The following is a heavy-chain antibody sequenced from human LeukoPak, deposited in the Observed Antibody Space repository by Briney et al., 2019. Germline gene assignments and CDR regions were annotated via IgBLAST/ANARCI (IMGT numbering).Heavy chain of an antibody. CDR1: GFTFSSYG. Sequence: GRSLRLSCAASGFTFSSYGMHWVRQAPGKGLEWGAVISYDGSNKYYADSVKGRFTISRDNSKNTLYLQMNSLRAEDTAVYYCAKDQAYSGYESGYWGQGTLVTVSS. J-gene: IGHJ4*02. V-gene: IGHV3-30*18. D-gene: IGHD5-12*01. CDR2: ISYDGSNK. CDR3: AKDQAYSGYESGY.